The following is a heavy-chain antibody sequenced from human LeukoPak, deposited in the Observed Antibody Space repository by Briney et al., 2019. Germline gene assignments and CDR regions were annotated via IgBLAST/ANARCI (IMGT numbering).Heavy chain of an antibody. Sequence: ASVKVSCKASGYTFTSYYMHWVRQAPGQGLEWMGIINPSGGSTSYAQKFQGRVTMTRDTSTSTVYMELSSLRSEDTAVYYCAGGSNGYNPSDAFDIWGQGTMVTVSS. D-gene: IGHD5-24*01. CDR2: INPSGGST. CDR3: AGGSNGYNPSDAFDI. V-gene: IGHV1-46*01. J-gene: IGHJ3*02. CDR1: GYTFTSYY.